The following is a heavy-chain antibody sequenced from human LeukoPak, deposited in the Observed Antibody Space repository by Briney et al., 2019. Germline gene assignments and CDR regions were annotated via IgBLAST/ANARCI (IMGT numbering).Heavy chain of an antibody. CDR1: GGSISSYY. Sequence: SETLSLTCTVSGGSISSYYWSWIRQPPGKGLEWIAYIYYSGSTNYNPSLKSRVTISVDTSKNQFSLKLSSVTAADTAVYYCAKQRQWLANTYYFDYWGQGTLVTVSS. J-gene: IGHJ4*02. CDR3: AKQRQWLANTYYFDY. V-gene: IGHV4-59*01. D-gene: IGHD6-19*01. CDR2: IYYSGST.